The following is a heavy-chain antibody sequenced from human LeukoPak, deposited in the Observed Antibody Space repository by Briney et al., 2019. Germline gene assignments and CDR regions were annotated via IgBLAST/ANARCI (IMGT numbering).Heavy chain of an antibody. Sequence: PGGSLRLSCAASGFTFSSFAVSWVRQAPGKGLEWVSGISDSGGYTYYADSVKGRFTISRDSSKNTLYLHMNSLRAEDTAVYYCAKLGNFASGSYSDWGQGTLVTVSS. CDR3: AKLGNFASGSYSD. V-gene: IGHV3-23*01. J-gene: IGHJ4*02. CDR1: GFTFSSFA. CDR2: ISDSGGYT. D-gene: IGHD3-10*01.